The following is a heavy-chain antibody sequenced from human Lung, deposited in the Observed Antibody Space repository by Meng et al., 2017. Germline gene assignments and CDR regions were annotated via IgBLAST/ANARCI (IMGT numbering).Heavy chain of an antibody. V-gene: IGHV4-59*01. Sequence: QVQLQESGPGLVKPSETLSLTCTVSGGSINTYYWSWIRQPPGKGLEWIGSIFYSGSTKYNPSFKSRVTISVDMSKNQFSLNLSSMTAADTAVYYCATTGAGTTDFWGQGTLVTVSS. D-gene: IGHD1-7*01. CDR3: ATTGAGTTDF. J-gene: IGHJ4*02. CDR1: GGSINTYY. CDR2: IFYSGST.